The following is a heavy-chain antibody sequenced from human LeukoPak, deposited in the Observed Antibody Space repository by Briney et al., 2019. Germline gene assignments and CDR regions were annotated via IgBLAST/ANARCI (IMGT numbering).Heavy chain of an antibody. CDR3: AKEKTGWSGVIDS. V-gene: IGHV3-23*01. D-gene: IGHD6-19*01. CDR2: ISSSGSGGSI. J-gene: IGHJ4*02. CDR1: GLTFSSHA. Sequence: GGSLRLSCEASGLTFSSHAMNWVRQAPGKGLEWVSGISSSGSGGSIHYADSVMGRFTISGDNSKNTLHLQMNSLRAEDTGIYYCAKEKTGWSGVIDSWGQGTQVTVSS.